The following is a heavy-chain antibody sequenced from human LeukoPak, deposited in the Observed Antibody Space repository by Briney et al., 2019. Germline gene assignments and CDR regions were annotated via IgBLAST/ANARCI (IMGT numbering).Heavy chain of an antibody. J-gene: IGHJ6*03. CDR1: GGSFSGYY. CDR3: ARGVITKQYMEVVPAAKLSTRRVSLKYYYYMDV. V-gene: IGHV4-34*01. Sequence: KPSGTLSLTCAVYGGSFSGYYWSWIRQPPGKGLEWIGEINHSGSTNYNPSLKSRVTISVDTSKNQFSLKLSSVTAADTAVYYCARGVITKQYMEVVPAAKLSTRRVSLKYYYYMDVWGKGTTVTVSS. D-gene: IGHD2-2*01. CDR2: INHSGST.